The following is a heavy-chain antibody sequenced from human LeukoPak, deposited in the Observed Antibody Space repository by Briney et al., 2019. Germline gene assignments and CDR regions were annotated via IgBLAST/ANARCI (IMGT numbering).Heavy chain of an antibody. CDR1: GYTFTSYT. CDR3: ARRRELLLWFGESSYGMDV. D-gene: IGHD3-10*01. Sequence: ASVKVSCKASGYTFTSYTMHWVRQAPGQRLEWMGWINAGNGNTKYSEKFQGRVTITRDTSASTAYMELSSLRFEDTAVYYCARRRELLLWFGESSYGMDVWGQGTTVTVSS. V-gene: IGHV1-3*01. J-gene: IGHJ6*02. CDR2: INAGNGNT.